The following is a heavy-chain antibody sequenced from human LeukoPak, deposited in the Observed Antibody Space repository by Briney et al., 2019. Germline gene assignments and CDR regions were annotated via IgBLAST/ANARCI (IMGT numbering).Heavy chain of an antibody. CDR3: ASAEATYCGGDCLIVSSGMDV. Sequence: SETLSLTCTVSGGSISSGDYYWSWIRQPPGTGLEYIGYIYYSGSTNYNPSLKSRVTISVDTSKNQLSLKLSSVTAADTAVYYCASAEATYCGGDCLIVSSGMDVWGQGTTVTVSS. J-gene: IGHJ6*02. D-gene: IGHD2-21*02. CDR2: IYYSGST. V-gene: IGHV4-61*08. CDR1: GGSISSGDYY.